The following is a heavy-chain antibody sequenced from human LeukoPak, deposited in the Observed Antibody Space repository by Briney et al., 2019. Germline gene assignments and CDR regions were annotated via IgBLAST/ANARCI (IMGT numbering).Heavy chain of an antibody. D-gene: IGHD2-15*01. CDR2: INHSGST. CDR1: GGSFSGYY. Sequence: SETLSLTCAVYGGSFSGYYWSWIRQPPGKGLEWIGEINHSGSTNYNPSLKSRVTISVDTSKNQFSLKLSSVTAADTAVYYCARGGYCSGGSCPSNTWGQGTLVTVSS. CDR3: ARGGYCSGGSCPSNT. V-gene: IGHV4-34*01. J-gene: IGHJ4*02.